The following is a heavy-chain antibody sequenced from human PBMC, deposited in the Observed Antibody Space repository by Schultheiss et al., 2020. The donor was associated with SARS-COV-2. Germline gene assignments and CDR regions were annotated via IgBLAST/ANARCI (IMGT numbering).Heavy chain of an antibody. CDR1: GFTFGDYA. D-gene: IGHD1-26*01. CDR3: ARAFGGSYYYGMDV. J-gene: IGHJ6*02. CDR2: ISYDGSNK. V-gene: IGHV3-30*04. Sequence: GESLKISCTASGFTFGDYAMSWFRQAPGKGLEWVAVISYDGSNKYYADSVKGRFTISRDNSKNTLYLQMNSLRAEDTAVYYCARAFGGSYYYGMDVWGQGTTVTVSS.